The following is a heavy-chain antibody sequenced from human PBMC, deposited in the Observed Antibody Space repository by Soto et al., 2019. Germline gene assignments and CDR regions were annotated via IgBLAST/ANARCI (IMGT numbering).Heavy chain of an antibody. CDR1: GGSIISGGYS. J-gene: IGHJ4*02. CDR3: ARSPHIQLWSYPSDY. CDR2: IYHSGST. D-gene: IGHD5-18*01. V-gene: IGHV4-30-2*05. Sequence: SETLSLTCAVSGGSIISGGYSWSLIRQPPGKGLEWIGYIYHSGSTYYNPSLKSRVTISVDTSKNQFSLKLSSVTAADTAVYYCARSPHIQLWSYPSDYWGQGTLVTVSS.